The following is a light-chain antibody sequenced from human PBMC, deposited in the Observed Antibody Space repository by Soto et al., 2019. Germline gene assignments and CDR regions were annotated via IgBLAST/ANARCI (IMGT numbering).Light chain of an antibody. V-gene: IGLV2-14*01. Sequence: QSVLTQPASVSGSPGQSITISCTGNSSDVGGYYYVSWYQHHPGKAPKLMIYQVSNRPSGVSNRFSGSKSGNTASLTISGLQAEDEADYYCSSYTSSNTFYVFGTGTQLTVL. CDR2: QVS. J-gene: IGLJ1*01. CDR1: SSDVGGYYY. CDR3: SSYTSSNTFYV.